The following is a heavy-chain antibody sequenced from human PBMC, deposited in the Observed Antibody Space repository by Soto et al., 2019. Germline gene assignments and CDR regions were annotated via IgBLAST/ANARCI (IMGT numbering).Heavy chain of an antibody. Sequence: QVQLVQSGAEVKKPGASVKVSCKASGYTFTSYDINWVRQATGQGLEWTGWMNPNSGNTGYAQKFQGRVTMTRNTSXXTAYMXXXXXXXXXXXXXXXXXXXXXXXXXXXXXXXXXXXXYMDVWGKGTTVTVSS. V-gene: IGHV1-8*01. CDR3: XXXXXXXXXXXXXXXXXXXXXYMDV. CDR1: GYTFTSYD. J-gene: IGHJ6*03. CDR2: MNPNSGNT.